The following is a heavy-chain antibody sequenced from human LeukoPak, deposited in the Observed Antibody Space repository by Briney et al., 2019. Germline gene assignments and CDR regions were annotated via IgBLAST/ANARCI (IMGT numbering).Heavy chain of an antibody. Sequence: GGSLRLSCAASGFTFSSYSMNWVRQAPGKGLEWVSSISSSSSYIYYADSVKGQFTISRDNAKNSLYLQMNSLRAEDTAVYYCARAKDYGGNLDYWGQGTLVTVSS. J-gene: IGHJ4*02. CDR2: ISSSSSYI. CDR1: GFTFSSYS. D-gene: IGHD4-23*01. CDR3: ARAKDYGGNLDY. V-gene: IGHV3-21*01.